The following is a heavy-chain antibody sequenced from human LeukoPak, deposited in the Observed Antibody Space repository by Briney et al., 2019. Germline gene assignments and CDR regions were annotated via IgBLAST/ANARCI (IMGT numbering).Heavy chain of an antibody. CDR2: IIPIFGTA. J-gene: IGHJ4*02. Sequence: SVKVSCKASGGTFSSYAISWVRQAPGQGLEWMGGIIPIFGTANYAQKFQGRVTITTDESTSTAYMELSSLRSEDTAVYYCARDRVDRYCSGGSCHDSFDYWGQGTLVTVSS. D-gene: IGHD2-15*01. CDR3: ARDRVDRYCSGGSCHDSFDY. CDR1: GGTFSSYA. V-gene: IGHV1-69*05.